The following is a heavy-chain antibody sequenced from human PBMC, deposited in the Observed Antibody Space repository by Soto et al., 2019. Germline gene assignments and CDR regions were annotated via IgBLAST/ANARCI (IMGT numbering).Heavy chain of an antibody. CDR2: ISSSSSTI. Sequence: HPGGSLRLSCAASGFTFSSYSMNWVRQAPGKGLEWVSYISSSSSTIYYADSVKGRFTISRDNAKNSLYLQMNSLRDEDTAVYYCAREGPLPVVGSSWYLTPEVDAFDIWGQGTMVTVSS. CDR1: GFTFSSYS. J-gene: IGHJ3*02. V-gene: IGHV3-48*02. D-gene: IGHD6-13*01. CDR3: AREGPLPVVGSSWYLTPEVDAFDI.